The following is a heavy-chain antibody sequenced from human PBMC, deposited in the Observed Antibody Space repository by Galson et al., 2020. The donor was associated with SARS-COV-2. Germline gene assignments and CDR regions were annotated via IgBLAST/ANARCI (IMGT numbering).Heavy chain of an antibody. CDR3: ARSSRVATIRYAFDI. J-gene: IGHJ3*02. CDR2: INNSGST. CDR1: GGSFSGYY. Sequence: SETLSLTCAVYGGSFSGYYCSWIRQPPGKGLEWIGEINNSGSTNYNQSLKSRVTISVDTSKNQFSLKLSSVAAADTAVYYCARSSRVATIRYAFDIWGQGTLVTVSS. V-gene: IGHV4-34*01. D-gene: IGHD5-12*01.